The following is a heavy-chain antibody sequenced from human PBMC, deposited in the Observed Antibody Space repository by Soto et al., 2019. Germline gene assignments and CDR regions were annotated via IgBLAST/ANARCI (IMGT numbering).Heavy chain of an antibody. V-gene: IGHV5-10-1*01. J-gene: IGHJ6*02. CDR3: ARRRSSSRWYGSYYGMDV. CDR2: IDPVDSET. Sequence: PGESLKISCQGSGYSFSTHWISWVRQMPGKGLEWMGRIDPVDSETNYSPSFQGHVTISSDKSINTVYLHWSSLKASDTAMYYCARRRSSSRWYGSYYGMDVWGQGTTVTVSS. D-gene: IGHD6-13*01. CDR1: GYSFSTHW.